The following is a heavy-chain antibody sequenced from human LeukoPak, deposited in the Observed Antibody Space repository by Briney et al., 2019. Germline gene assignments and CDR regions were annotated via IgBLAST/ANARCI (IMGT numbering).Heavy chain of an antibody. D-gene: IGHD5-18*01. CDR1: GFTFSSYA. CDR2: ISGSGGST. J-gene: IGHJ4*02. Sequence: GSLRLSCAASGFTFSSYAMSWVRQAPGKGLEWVSAISGSGGSTYYADSVKGRFTISRDNSKNTLYLQMNSLRAEDTAVYYCAKRTRRWIQLCEGEPDYWGQGTLVTVSS. V-gene: IGHV3-23*01. CDR3: AKRTRRWIQLCEGEPDY.